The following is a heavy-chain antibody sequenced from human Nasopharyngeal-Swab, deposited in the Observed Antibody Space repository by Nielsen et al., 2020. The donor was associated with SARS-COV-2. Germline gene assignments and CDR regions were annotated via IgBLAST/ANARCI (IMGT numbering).Heavy chain of an antibody. J-gene: IGHJ6*03. V-gene: IGHV3-53*01. Sequence: GGSLRRSCAASGFTVTYNYMSWVRQAPGKGLEWVSLISTGGTTSYADSVKGRFTISRDISKNTLYLQMNSLRAEDTAVYYCARDRGFDGYYYMDVWGKGTTVTVSS. D-gene: IGHD3-10*01. CDR1: GFTVTYNY. CDR3: ARDRGFDGYYYMDV. CDR2: ISTGGTT.